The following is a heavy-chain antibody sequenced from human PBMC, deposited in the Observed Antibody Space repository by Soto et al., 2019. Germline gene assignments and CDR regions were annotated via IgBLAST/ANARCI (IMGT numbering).Heavy chain of an antibody. Sequence: SETLSLTXTVSGDSISDYFYWSWIRQPAGKGLEWIGRIYTDGTTKYNPSLKSRVTLSLDKSKNQFSLRLSSVTAADTAVYYFAREVRGGFTGIFDQWGRGSRVTVSS. CDR3: AREVRGGFTGIFDQ. CDR2: IYTDGTT. CDR1: GDSISDYFY. J-gene: IGHJ4*02. D-gene: IGHD2-15*01. V-gene: IGHV4-4*07.